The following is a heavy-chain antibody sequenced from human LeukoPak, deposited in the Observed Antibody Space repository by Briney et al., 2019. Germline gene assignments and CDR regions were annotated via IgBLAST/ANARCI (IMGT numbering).Heavy chain of an antibody. CDR1: GYTFTGYY. D-gene: IGHD5-12*01. CDR2: INPNSGGT. CDR3: ARDHNIVAPFDY. Sequence: ASVKVSCKASGYTFTGYYMHWVRQAPGQGLEWMGWINPNSGGTHYAQKFQGRVTIARGTSASTAYMELSSLRSEDTAVYYCARDHNIVAPFDYWGQGTLVTVSS. J-gene: IGHJ4*02. V-gene: IGHV1-2*02.